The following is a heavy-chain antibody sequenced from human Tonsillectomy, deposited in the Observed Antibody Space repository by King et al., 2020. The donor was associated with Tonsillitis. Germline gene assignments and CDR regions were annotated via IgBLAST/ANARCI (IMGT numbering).Heavy chain of an antibody. D-gene: IGHD3-10*01. CDR1: GFSFSTYA. CDR2: ISYDGTNK. V-gene: IGHV3-30-3*01. Sequence: VQLVESGGGVVQPGRSLRLSCAASGFSFSTYAMSWVRQAPGKGLEWVTVISYDGTNKYYADSVKGRFTISRDNSKNTLYLEMNSLSAEDTAVYYCARGLLWFGDLFYAPVYFDYWGQGTLVTVSS. CDR3: ARGLLWFGDLFYAPVYFDY. J-gene: IGHJ4*02.